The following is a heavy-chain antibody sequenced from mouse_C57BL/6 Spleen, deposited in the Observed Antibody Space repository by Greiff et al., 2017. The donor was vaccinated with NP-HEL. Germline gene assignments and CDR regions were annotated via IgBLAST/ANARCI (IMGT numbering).Heavy chain of an antibody. CDR1: GYTFTDYE. Sequence: QVQLKQSGAELVRPGASVTLSCKASGYTFTDYEMHWVKQTPVHGLEWIGAIDPETGGTAYNQKFKGKAILTADKSSSTAYMELRSLTSEDSAVYYCTRGGVVATNWGQGTTLTVSS. D-gene: IGHD1-1*01. J-gene: IGHJ2*01. CDR3: TRGGVVATN. V-gene: IGHV1-15*01. CDR2: IDPETGGT.